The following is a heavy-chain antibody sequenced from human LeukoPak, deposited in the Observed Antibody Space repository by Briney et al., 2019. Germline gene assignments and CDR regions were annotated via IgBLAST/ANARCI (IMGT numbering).Heavy chain of an antibody. CDR3: ARDGGWGDKIYGVPWY. Sequence: GGSLRLSCAASGFTFSSYAMHWVRQAPGKGLEWVAVISYDGSNKYYADSVKGRFTISRDNSKNTLYLQMNSLRAEDTAVYYCARDGGWGDKIYGVPWYWGQGPLVTVSS. CDR2: ISYDGSNK. J-gene: IGHJ4*02. D-gene: IGHD3-16*01. V-gene: IGHV3-30*04. CDR1: GFTFSSYA.